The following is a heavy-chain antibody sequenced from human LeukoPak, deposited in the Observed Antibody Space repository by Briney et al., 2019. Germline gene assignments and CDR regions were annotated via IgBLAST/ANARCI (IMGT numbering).Heavy chain of an antibody. D-gene: IGHD6-13*01. CDR3: ARGPISSWTLYYYYYGMDV. Sequence: PSETLSLTCAVYGGSLSGYYWSWIRQPPGKGLEWIGEINHSGSTNYNPSLKSRVTISVDTSKNQFSLKLSSVTAADTAVYYCARGPISSWTLYYYYYGMDVWGQGTTVTVSS. CDR2: INHSGST. V-gene: IGHV4-34*01. J-gene: IGHJ6*02. CDR1: GGSLSGYY.